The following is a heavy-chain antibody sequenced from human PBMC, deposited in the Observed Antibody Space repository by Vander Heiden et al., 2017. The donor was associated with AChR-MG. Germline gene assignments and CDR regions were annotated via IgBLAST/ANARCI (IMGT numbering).Heavy chain of an antibody. CDR1: GFSFSSYG. CDR3: ARDRSSGWSSFDY. CDR2: IWFDGSNK. V-gene: IGHV3-33*01. Sequence: QVHLVESGGGVVQPGKSLRLSCAASGFSFSSYGIHWVRQAPGKGLEWVAVIWFDGSNKYYADSVKGRFTISRDNSKNTLYLQMDSLRVEDTAVYYCARDRSSGWSSFDYWGQGSLVTVSS. J-gene: IGHJ4*02. D-gene: IGHD6-19*01.